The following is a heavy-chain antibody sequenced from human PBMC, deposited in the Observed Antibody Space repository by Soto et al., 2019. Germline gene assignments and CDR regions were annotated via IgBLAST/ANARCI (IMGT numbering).Heavy chain of an antibody. D-gene: IGHD3-22*01. CDR2: IYSSGST. Sequence: SETLSLTCTVSGGSIYSAGYYCTWIRQHPGKGLEWIGYIYSSGSTYFNPSLKSRLAMSVDTSKNQFSLELTSVTAADTAIYYCALDRSGYYDFDHWGQGTLVTVSS. V-gene: IGHV4-31*03. CDR1: GGSIYSAGYY. CDR3: ALDRSGYYDFDH. J-gene: IGHJ4*02.